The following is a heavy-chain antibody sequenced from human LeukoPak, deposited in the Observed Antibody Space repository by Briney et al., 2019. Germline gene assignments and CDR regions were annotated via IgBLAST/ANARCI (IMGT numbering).Heavy chain of an antibody. D-gene: IGHD5-24*01. J-gene: IGHJ6*02. Sequence: GGSLRLSCAASGFTVNSNCMSWVRQAPGKGLEWVSSICFDDSTYYADSRFTISRDNAKNSLYLQMNSLRAEDTAVYYCASWLQLRLYGMDVWGQGTTVTVSS. V-gene: IGHV3-66*01. CDR2: ICFDDST. CDR3: ASWLQLRLYGMDV. CDR1: GFTVNSNC.